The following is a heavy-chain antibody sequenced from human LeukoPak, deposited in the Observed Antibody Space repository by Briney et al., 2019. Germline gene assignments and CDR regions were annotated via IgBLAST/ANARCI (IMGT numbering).Heavy chain of an antibody. D-gene: IGHD1-26*01. CDR1: GYTFTGYC. V-gene: IGHV1-2*02. CDR2: INPNSGGT. CDR3: ARDLTPEIVGTTP. Sequence: ASVKVSCKASGYTFTGYCMHWVRQAPGQGLEWMGWINPNSGGTNYAQKFQGRVTMTRDTSISTAYMELSRLRSDDTAVYFCARDLTPEIVGTTPWGQGTLVTVSS. J-gene: IGHJ5*02.